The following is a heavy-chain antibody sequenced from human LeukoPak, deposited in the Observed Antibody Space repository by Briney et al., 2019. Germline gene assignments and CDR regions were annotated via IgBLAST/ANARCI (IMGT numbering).Heavy chain of an antibody. D-gene: IGHD3-10*01. J-gene: IGHJ4*02. CDR1: GFTFSSYG. Sequence: GGSLRLSCAASGFTFSSYGMHWVRQAPGKGLEWVAVISYDGSNKYYADSVKGRFTISRDNSKNTLYLQMNSLRAEDTAVYYCAKEFMVRGVDFDYWGQGTLVTVSS. CDR3: AKEFMVRGVDFDY. CDR2: ISYDGSNK. V-gene: IGHV3-30*18.